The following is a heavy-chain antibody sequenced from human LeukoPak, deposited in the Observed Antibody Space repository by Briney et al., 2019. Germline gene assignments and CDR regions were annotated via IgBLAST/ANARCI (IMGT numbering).Heavy chain of an antibody. CDR2: INHSGST. D-gene: IGHD3-10*01. Sequence: PSETLSLTCAVYGGSFSDYYWSWIRQPPGRGLEWIGEINHSGSTNYNPSLKSRVTISVDTSKNQFSLKLSSVTAADTAVYYCARAYGSGSNGWFDPWGQGTLVTVSS. J-gene: IGHJ5*02. V-gene: IGHV4-34*01. CDR1: GGSFSDYY. CDR3: ARAYGSGSNGWFDP.